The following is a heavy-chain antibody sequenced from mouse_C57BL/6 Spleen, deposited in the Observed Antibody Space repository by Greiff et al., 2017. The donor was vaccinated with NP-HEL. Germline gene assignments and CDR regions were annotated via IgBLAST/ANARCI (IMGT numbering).Heavy chain of an antibody. J-gene: IGHJ1*03. V-gene: IGHV1-50*01. CDR1: GYTFTSYW. Sequence: QVQLQQPGAELVKPGASVKLSCKASGYTFTSYWMQWVKQRPGQGLEWIGEIDPSDSYTNYNQKFKGKATLTVDTSSSTAYMQLSSLTSEDSAVYYCARGRYYYGSSRCFDVWGTGTTVTVSS. D-gene: IGHD1-1*01. CDR3: ARGRYYYGSSRCFDV. CDR2: IDPSDSYT.